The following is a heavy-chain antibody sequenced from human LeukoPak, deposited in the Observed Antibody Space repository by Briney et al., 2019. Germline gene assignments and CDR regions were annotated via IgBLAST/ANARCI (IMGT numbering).Heavy chain of an antibody. V-gene: IGHV4-34*01. CDR3: ARYCSSTSCNRYYYYYMDV. CDR1: GGSFSGYY. D-gene: IGHD2-2*01. Sequence: SETLSLTCAVYGGSFSGYYWSWIRQPPGKGLEWIGEINHSGSTSYNPSLKSRVTISVDTSKNQFSLKLSSVTAADTAVYYCARYCSSTSCNRYYYYYMDVWGKGTTVTISS. J-gene: IGHJ6*03. CDR2: INHSGST.